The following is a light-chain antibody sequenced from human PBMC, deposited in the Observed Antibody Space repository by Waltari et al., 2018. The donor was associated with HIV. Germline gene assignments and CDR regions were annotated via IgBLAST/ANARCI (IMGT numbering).Light chain of an antibody. CDR2: WAS. Sequence: DLVMTQSPDPLAVSLGERATFSCKSSQSLLYSSDNKNYLAWYQQKPGQPPMLLIYWASVRESGVPDRFSASGSGTDFTLTISSLQAEDVAVYYCQQYYTTPRTFGQGTKVEIK. CDR1: QSLLYSSDNKNY. CDR3: QQYYTTPRT. J-gene: IGKJ1*01. V-gene: IGKV4-1*01.